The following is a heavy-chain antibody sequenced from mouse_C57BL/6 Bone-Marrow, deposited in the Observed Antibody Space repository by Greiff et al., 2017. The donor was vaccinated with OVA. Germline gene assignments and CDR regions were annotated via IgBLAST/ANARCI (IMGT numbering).Heavy chain of an antibody. CDR1: GYTFTDYN. D-gene: IGHD2-5*01. CDR2: INPNNGGT. J-gene: IGHJ1*03. CDR3: ARSNYRYFDV. Sequence: EVMLVESGPELVKPGASVKIPCKASGYTFTDYNMDWVKQSHGKSLEWIGDINPNNGGTIYNQKFKGKATLTVDKSSSTAYMELRSLTSEDTAVYYCARSNYRYFDVWGTGTTVTVSS. V-gene: IGHV1-18*01.